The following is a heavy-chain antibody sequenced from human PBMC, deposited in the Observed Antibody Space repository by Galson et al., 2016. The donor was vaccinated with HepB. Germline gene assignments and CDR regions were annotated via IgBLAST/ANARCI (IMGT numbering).Heavy chain of an antibody. Sequence: SLRLSCAVSGFTVSSTYMSWVRQAPGKGLECVSVLYSGGGTNYADSVKGRFTISRDNSKNTLYLQMNSLRAEDTALYYCARGPGGTGDALDIWGQGTVVTVSS. CDR1: GFTVSSTY. D-gene: IGHD2-15*01. V-gene: IGHV3-53*01. CDR2: LYSGGGT. J-gene: IGHJ3*02. CDR3: ARGPGGTGDALDI.